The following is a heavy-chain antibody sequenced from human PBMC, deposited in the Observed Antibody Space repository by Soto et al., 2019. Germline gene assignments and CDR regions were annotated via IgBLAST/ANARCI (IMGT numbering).Heavy chain of an antibody. J-gene: IGHJ4*02. V-gene: IGHV3-48*01. CDR1: GFTFSSYS. Sequence: EVQLVESGGGLVQPGGSLRLSCAASGFTFSSYSMNWVRQAPGKGLEWVSYISSSSSTIYYADSVKGRFTISRDNAKNSLYLQMNSLRAEDTAVYYCARDDEMTTFDYWGQGTLVTVSS. CDR2: ISSSSSTI. CDR3: ARDDEMTTFDY. D-gene: IGHD4-4*01.